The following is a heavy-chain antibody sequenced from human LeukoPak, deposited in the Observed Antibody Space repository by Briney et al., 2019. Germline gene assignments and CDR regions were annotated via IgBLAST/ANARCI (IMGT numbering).Heavy chain of an antibody. CDR1: GGSISSYY. CDR3: ARDPPVVPAAIGY. D-gene: IGHD2-2*01. Sequence: PSETLSLTCTVSGGSISSYYWSWIRQPPGKGLEWIGYISYSGSTNYNPSLKSRVTMSLDTSKNQFSLKLSSVTAADTAVYYCARDPPVVPAAIGYWGQGTLVTVSS. CDR2: ISYSGST. J-gene: IGHJ4*02. V-gene: IGHV4-59*01.